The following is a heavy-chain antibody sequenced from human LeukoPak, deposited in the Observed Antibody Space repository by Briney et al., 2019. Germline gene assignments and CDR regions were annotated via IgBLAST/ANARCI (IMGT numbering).Heavy chain of an antibody. CDR1: GFTFSSYS. Sequence: GGTLRLSCAASGFTFSSYSMNWVRQAPGKGLEWVSYISSSSSTIYYADSVKGRFTISRDNAKNSLYLQMNSLRAEDTAVYYCARKGGEFDYWGQGTLVTVSS. V-gene: IGHV3-48*01. CDR3: ARKGGEFDY. D-gene: IGHD2-15*01. CDR2: ISSSSSTI. J-gene: IGHJ4*02.